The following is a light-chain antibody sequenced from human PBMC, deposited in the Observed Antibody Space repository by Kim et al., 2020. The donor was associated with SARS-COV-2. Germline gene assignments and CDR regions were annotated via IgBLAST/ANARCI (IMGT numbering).Light chain of an antibody. CDR2: SND. CDR1: RSNIGSNF. Sequence: GQRVTITCSGSRSNIGSNFVSWYQQLPRTAPKLLIYSNDYRPSGVPDRFSGSKSGTSASLDISGLQSEDEAVYYCAAWDDSLNGSVFGGGTQLTVL. CDR3: AAWDDSLNGSV. V-gene: IGLV1-44*01. J-gene: IGLJ3*02.